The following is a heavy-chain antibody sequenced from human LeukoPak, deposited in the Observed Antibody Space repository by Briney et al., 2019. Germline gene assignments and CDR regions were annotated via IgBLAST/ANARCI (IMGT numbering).Heavy chain of an antibody. Sequence: TGGSLRLSCAASGFTVSSNYMSWVRQAPGKGLEWVSVICSGGSTYYADSVKGRFTISRDSSKNTLYLQMNSLRAEDTAVYYCARDRPPMDVWGKGTTVTVSS. CDR1: GFTVSSNY. J-gene: IGHJ6*03. CDR2: ICSGGST. V-gene: IGHV3-53*01. CDR3: ARDRPPMDV.